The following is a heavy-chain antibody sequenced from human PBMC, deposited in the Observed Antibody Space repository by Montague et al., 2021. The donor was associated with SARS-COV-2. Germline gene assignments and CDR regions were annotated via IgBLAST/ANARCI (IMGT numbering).Heavy chain of an antibody. CDR1: GYSINSNYY. D-gene: IGHD6-13*01. CDR2: SYHSGTT. CDR3: ARVEAQQLAHY. Sequence: SETLSLTCTVSGYSINSNYYWGWIRQPPGKGLEWIGCSYHSGTTHYHPSLKSRVTISLDTSNSHFSLKVTSGTAADTAVYYCARVEAQQLAHYWGQGTLVTVSS. V-gene: IGHV4-38-2*02. J-gene: IGHJ4*02.